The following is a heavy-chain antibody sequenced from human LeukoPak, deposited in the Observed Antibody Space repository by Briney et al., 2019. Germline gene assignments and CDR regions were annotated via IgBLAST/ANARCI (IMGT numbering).Heavy chain of an antibody. V-gene: IGHV3-23*01. D-gene: IGHD5-18*01. CDR1: GFTFSSYA. Sequence: GGSLRLSCAASGFTFSSYAMTWVRQAPGKGLEWVSAISASGGSTHYADSVKGRFTISRDNSKNTLYLRMNSLRAEDTAVYYCARDLSGVAGYTYGRGIDYRGQGTLVTVSS. CDR2: ISASGGST. CDR3: ARDLSGVAGYTYGRGIDY. J-gene: IGHJ4*02.